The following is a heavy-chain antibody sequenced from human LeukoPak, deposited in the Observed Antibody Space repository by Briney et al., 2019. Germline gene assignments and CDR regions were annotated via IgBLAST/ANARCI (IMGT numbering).Heavy chain of an antibody. CDR2: FIGNSDTT. D-gene: IGHD5-24*01. Sequence: GGSLGPPLATFGFPFCNFCMKWVRQAPGKGLEGVSVFIGNSDTTYYADSVKGRFTISRDNSKNTLYLQMNSLRAEDTAVYYCAKNTVEMATESPSEYFQHWGQGTLVTVSS. V-gene: IGHV3-23*01. CDR3: AKNTVEMATESPSEYFQH. J-gene: IGHJ1*01. CDR1: GFPFCNFC.